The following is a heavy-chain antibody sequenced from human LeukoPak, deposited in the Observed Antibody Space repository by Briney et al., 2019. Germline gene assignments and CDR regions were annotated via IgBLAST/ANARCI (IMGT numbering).Heavy chain of an antibody. CDR1: GYTFTGYY. V-gene: IGHV1-2*02. CDR2: INPTSGGT. J-gene: IGHJ4*02. D-gene: IGHD2-15*01. CDR3: ARVAKYCSGGTCSYFDY. Sequence: ASVKVSCKASGYTFTGYYVHWVRQAPGQGLEWMGWINPTSGGTNFAHRFQGRVTMTRDTSISTAYVELSRLRSDDTAVYYCARVAKYCSGGTCSYFDYWGQGTLATVSS.